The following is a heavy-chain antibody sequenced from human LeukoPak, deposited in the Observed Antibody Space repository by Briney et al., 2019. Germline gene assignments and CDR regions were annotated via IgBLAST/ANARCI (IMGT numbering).Heavy chain of an antibody. V-gene: IGHV4-59*01. CDR2: IYYSGST. Sequence: SETLSLTGTVSGGSISSYYWSWIRQPPGKGLEWIGYIYYSGSTNYNPSLKSRVTISVDTSKNQFSLKLSSVTAADTAVYYCARGGVPSYDFWSAASWFDPWGQGTLVTVSS. CDR1: GGSISSYY. J-gene: IGHJ5*02. CDR3: ARGGVPSYDFWSAASWFDP. D-gene: IGHD3-3*01.